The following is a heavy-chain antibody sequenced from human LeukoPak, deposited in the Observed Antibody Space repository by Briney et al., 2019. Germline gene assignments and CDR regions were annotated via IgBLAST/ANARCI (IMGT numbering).Heavy chain of an antibody. D-gene: IGHD3-16*01. V-gene: IGHV4-38-2*01. J-gene: IGHJ6*03. CDR2: VFHSGIA. CDR1: NYPITSDYY. CDR3: GRAGFGTAYNRFYYYMDV. Sequence: SETLSLTCAVSNYPITSDYYWVWIRQPPGQGLEWIGQVFHSGIAHYNPSLKSRVTMSVDTSRSQFSVNLNSVTAADTAVYYCGRAGFGTAYNRFYYYMDVWGKGTTVTVSS.